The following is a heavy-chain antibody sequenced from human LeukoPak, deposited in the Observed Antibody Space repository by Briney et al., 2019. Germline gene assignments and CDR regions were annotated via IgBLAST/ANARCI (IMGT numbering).Heavy chain of an antibody. D-gene: IGHD2-2*01. CDR3: ARGLMSDIVVVPAAMGMDYYGMDV. CDR1: GGSISSYY. J-gene: IGHJ6*02. CDR2: INHSGST. Sequence: SETLSLTCTVSGGSISSYYWSWIRQPPGKGLEWIGEINHSGSTNYNPSLKSRVTISVDTSKNQFSLKLSSVTAADTAVYYCARGLMSDIVVVPAAMGMDYYGMDVWGQGTTVTVSS. V-gene: IGHV4-34*01.